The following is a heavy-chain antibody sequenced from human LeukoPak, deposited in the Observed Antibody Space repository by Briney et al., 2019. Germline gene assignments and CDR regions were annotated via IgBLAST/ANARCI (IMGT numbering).Heavy chain of an antibody. CDR2: IYCSGST. CDR3: ARYDYVWGYGMDV. D-gene: IGHD3-16*01. J-gene: IGHJ6*02. V-gene: IGHV4-59*01. CDR1: GGSISSYY. Sequence: SETLSLTCTVSGGSISSYYWSWIRQPPGKGLEWIGYIYCSGSTNYNPSLKSRVTISVDTSKNQFSLKLSSVTAADTAVYYCARYDYVWGYGMDVWGQGTTVTVSS.